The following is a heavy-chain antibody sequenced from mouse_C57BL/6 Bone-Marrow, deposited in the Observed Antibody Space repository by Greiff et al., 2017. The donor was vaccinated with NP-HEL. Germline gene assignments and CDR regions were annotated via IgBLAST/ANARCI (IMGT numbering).Heavy chain of an antibody. V-gene: IGHV1-66*01. CDR1: GYSFTSYY. CDR3: ATRWLLDY. CDR2: IYPGSGNT. Sequence: LVESGPELVKPGASVKISCKASGYSFTSYYIHWVKQRPGQGLEWIGWIYPGSGNTKYNEKFKGKATLTADTSSSTAYMQLSSLTSEDSAVYYCATRWLLDYWGQGTTLTVSS. D-gene: IGHD2-3*01. J-gene: IGHJ2*01.